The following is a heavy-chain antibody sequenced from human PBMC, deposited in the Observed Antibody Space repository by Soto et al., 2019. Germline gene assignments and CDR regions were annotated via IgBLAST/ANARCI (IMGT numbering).Heavy chain of an antibody. V-gene: IGHV1-69*01. J-gene: IGHJ4*02. D-gene: IGHD3-22*01. Sequence: QVQLVQSGAEVKKPGSSVKVSCRASGGTFSSYAINWVRQAPGQGLEWMGGIIPVLGTEDYSQKFQGRVTITADESTSTAYVELSSLRSEDAAVYYCATGTAGDSSGYWVYWGQGTLVTVSS. CDR2: IIPVLGTE. CDR3: ATGTAGDSSGYWVY. CDR1: GGTFSSYA.